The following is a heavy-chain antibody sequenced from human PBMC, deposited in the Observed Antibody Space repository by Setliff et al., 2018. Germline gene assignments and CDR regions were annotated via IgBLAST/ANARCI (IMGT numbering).Heavy chain of an antibody. CDR2: IRYDGTTE. V-gene: IGHV3-30*02. CDR1: GFSFGGHD. CDR3: ARDFGGWNLYYFDF. D-gene: IGHD6-19*01. J-gene: IGHJ4*02. Sequence: PGGSLRLSCAASGFSFGGHDMHWVRQAPGKGLEWVAFIRYDGTTESYADSVKGRFTISRDIAENSLYLRMNGLRAEDTAFYYCARDFGGWNLYYFDFRGQGTLVTVSS.